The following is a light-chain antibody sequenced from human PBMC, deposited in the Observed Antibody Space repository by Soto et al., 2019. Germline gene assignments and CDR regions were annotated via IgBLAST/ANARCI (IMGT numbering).Light chain of an antibody. Sequence: DIQMTQSPSTLSASVGDRVTITCRASQSISSWLAWYQQKPGKAPKLLIYDASSLESGVPSRFSGSGSGTEFTLPISSLQPDDFATYYCQQYNSYSMYTFGQGTKVDIK. CDR1: QSISSW. CDR2: DAS. CDR3: QQYNSYSMYT. J-gene: IGKJ2*01. V-gene: IGKV1-5*01.